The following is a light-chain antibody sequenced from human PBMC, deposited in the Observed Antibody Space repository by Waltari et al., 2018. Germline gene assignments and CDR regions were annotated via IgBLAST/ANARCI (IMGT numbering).Light chain of an antibody. J-gene: IGLJ2*01. Sequence: QSVLTQPPSASGTPGQRVTISCSGSSSSIGSNTVNWYQQFPGTAPKLLMYSNNQRPSGGPDRISGSKSGTSASRAISGLQSEDEADYYCAAWDDSLNGVVFGGGTKVTVL. V-gene: IGLV1-44*01. CDR2: SNN. CDR1: SSSIGSNT. CDR3: AAWDDSLNGVV.